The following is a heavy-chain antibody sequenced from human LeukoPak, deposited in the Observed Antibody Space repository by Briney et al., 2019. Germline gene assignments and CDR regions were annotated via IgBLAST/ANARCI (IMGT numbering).Heavy chain of an antibody. J-gene: IGHJ4*02. CDR1: GYTFTSYY. CDR2: INSSGGST. V-gene: IGHV1-46*01. Sequence: ASVKVSCKASGYTFTSYYMHWVRQAPGQGLEWMGIINSSGGSTSYAQKFQGRVTMTRDMSTSTVYMELSSLRSEDTAVYYCARDVGGGYYHDSSGYYLDYWGQGTLVTVSS. D-gene: IGHD3-22*01. CDR3: ARDVGGGYYHDSSGYYLDY.